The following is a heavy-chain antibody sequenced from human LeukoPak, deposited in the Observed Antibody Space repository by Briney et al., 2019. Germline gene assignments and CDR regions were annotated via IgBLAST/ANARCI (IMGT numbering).Heavy chain of an antibody. Sequence: ASVKVSCKASGGTFSSYAISWVRQAPGQGLEWMGRIIPIFGIANYAQKFQGRVTITADKSTSTAYVELSSLRSEDTAVYYCVRDNCGGDCYSTYYYYYGMDVWGQGTTVTVSS. D-gene: IGHD2-21*02. CDR1: GGTFSSYA. CDR2: IIPIFGIA. CDR3: VRDNCGGDCYSTYYYYYGMDV. V-gene: IGHV1-69*04. J-gene: IGHJ6*02.